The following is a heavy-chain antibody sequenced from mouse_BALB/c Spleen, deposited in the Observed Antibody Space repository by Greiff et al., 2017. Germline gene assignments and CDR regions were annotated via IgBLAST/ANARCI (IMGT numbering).Heavy chain of an antibody. CDR1: GYTFTDYE. D-gene: IGHD2-1*01. V-gene: IGHV1-15*01. Sequence: VQLQESGAELVRPGASVTLSCKASGYTFTDYEMHWVKQTPVHGLEWIGAIDPETGGTAYNQKFKGKATLTADKSSSTAYMELRSLTSEDSAVYYCTRGNGNCFAYWGQGTLVTVSA. J-gene: IGHJ3*01. CDR2: IDPETGGT. CDR3: TRGNGNCFAY.